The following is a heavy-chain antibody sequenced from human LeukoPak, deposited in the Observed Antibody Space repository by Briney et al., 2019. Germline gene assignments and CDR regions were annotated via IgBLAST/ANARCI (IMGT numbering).Heavy chain of an antibody. D-gene: IGHD5-18*01. CDR1: GFTFSDYY. Sequence: GGSLRLSCAASGFTFSDYYMSWIRQAPGKGLEWVSYISSRTSDTNYVDSVKGRLTISRDNAKNSLYLQMNSLRAEDTAVYYCARGSYGYWHFDLWGRGTLVTVSS. V-gene: IGHV3-11*06. J-gene: IGHJ2*01. CDR2: ISSRTSDT. CDR3: ARGSYGYWHFDL.